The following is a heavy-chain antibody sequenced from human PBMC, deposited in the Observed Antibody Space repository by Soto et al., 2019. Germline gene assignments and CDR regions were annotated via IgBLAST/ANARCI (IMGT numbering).Heavy chain of an antibody. V-gene: IGHV3-23*01. CDR3: AKATATGGGAFDI. CDR2: ILVDGRT. D-gene: IGHD2-8*02. J-gene: IGHJ3*02. CDR1: GCICSSYD. Sequence: PGGSLRLSCAASGCICSSYDMSWVRQAPGKGMEWVSTILVDGRTFYVDSVKGRFTISRDSSQNTVYLQMNSLTAGDTALYYCAKATATGGGAFDICGQGTMVTVSS.